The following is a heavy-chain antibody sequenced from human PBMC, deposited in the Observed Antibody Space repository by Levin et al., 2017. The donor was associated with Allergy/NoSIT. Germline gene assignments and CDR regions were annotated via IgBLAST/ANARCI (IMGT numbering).Heavy chain of an antibody. CDR2: ISGVGDPT. V-gene: IGHV3-23*01. CDR3: AKGNRGTAGSWFDS. D-gene: IGHD2-21*02. Sequence: GGSLRLSCAASGFTFSTYVMTWVRRAPGKGLEWVSSISGVGDPTYYADSVKGRFTVSRDNSKNTLDLQMNSLRADDTAVYYCAKGNRGTAGSWFDSWGQGTLVTVSS. CDR1: GFTFSTYV. J-gene: IGHJ5*01.